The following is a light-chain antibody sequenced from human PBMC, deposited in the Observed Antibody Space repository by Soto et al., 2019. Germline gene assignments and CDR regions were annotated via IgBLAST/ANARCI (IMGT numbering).Light chain of an antibody. V-gene: IGKV1-13*02. Sequence: AIHLTQSPSSLSASVGDRVTITCRASQAISNYLAWYQQKPGKPPQLLIYDGSSLESGVPSRFSGSGSGTDFTLSISSLQPEDFATYYCQQFNSYPLTFGQGTRLEIK. J-gene: IGKJ5*01. CDR2: DGS. CDR3: QQFNSYPLT. CDR1: QAISNY.